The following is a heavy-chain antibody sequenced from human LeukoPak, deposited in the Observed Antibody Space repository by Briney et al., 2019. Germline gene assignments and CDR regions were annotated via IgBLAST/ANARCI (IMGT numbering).Heavy chain of an antibody. CDR1: GFTFSSYE. CDR2: ISSSGNII. Sequence: GGSLRLSCAASGFTFSSYEMNWVRQAPGKGLEWVSYISSSGNIIYYTDSVKGRFTISRDNAKNSLYLQMNSLRAEDTAVYYCARERASTQSIADAHPVDYWGQGTLVTVSS. CDR3: ARERASTQSIADAHPVDY. V-gene: IGHV3-48*03. J-gene: IGHJ4*02. D-gene: IGHD6-6*01.